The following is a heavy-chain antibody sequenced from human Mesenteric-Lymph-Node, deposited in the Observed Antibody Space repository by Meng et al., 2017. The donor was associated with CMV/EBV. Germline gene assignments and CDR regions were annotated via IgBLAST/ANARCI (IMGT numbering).Heavy chain of an antibody. CDR2: INHSGST. J-gene: IGHJ6*02. V-gene: IGHV4-34*01. CDR3: ARISQRGYQIYYYYGMDV. D-gene: IGHD3-22*01. Sequence: SETLSLTCAVYGGSFSGYYWSWIRQPPGKGLEWIGEINHSGSTNYNPSLKSRVTISVDTSKNQFSLKLSSVTAADTAVYYCARISQRGYQIYYYYGMDVWGQGTTVTVSS. CDR1: GGSFSGYY.